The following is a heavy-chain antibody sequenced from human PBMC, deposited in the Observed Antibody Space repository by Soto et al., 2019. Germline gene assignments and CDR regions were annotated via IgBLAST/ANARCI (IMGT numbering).Heavy chain of an antibody. CDR2: ISSNGGST. CDR1: GFTFSSYA. J-gene: IGHJ4*02. D-gene: IGHD2-15*01. V-gene: IGHV3-64D*06. Sequence: LRLSCSASGFTFSSYAMHWVRQAPGKGLEYVSAISSNGGSTYYADSVKGRLTISRDNSKNTLYLQMSSLRAEDTAVYYCVKRYCSGGSCYSFDYWGQGTLVTVSS. CDR3: VKRYCSGGSCYSFDY.